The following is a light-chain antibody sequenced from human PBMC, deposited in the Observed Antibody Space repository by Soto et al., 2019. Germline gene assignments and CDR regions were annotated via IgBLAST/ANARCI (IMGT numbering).Light chain of an antibody. Sequence: ELVMTQSASALSVSPGERATLSCRASQSVSSNLAWYQQKPGQAPRLLIYGASTRATGIPARFSGSGSGTEFTLTISSLQAEDFAVYYCRQYNNWPPITFGQGTRLEIK. V-gene: IGKV3-15*01. CDR1: QSVSSN. CDR2: GAS. J-gene: IGKJ5*01. CDR3: RQYNNWPPIT.